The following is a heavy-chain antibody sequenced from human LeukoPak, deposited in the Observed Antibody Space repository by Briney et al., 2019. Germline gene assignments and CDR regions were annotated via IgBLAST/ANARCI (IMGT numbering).Heavy chain of an antibody. J-gene: IGHJ4*02. CDR2: IKKDVGEK. Sequence: GGSLRLSCAASGFTFSSPWMTWIRQAPGKGLEWVASIKKDVGEKFYVDSVKGRFTISRDNAKNSLYLHMNSLRVEDTAVYYCARGPPYGSRSDYFDYWGQGTLVTVSS. CDR3: ARGPPYGSRSDYFDY. D-gene: IGHD3-10*01. CDR1: GFTFSSPW. V-gene: IGHV3-7*01.